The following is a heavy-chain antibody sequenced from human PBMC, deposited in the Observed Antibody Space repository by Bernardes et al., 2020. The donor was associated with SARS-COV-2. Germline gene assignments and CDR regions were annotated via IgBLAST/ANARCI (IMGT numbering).Heavy chain of an antibody. CDR2: ITVYNGVT. J-gene: IGHJ4*02. V-gene: IGHV1-18*04. CDR3: ARISSAWDFFDY. Sequence: ASMKVSCKASGYTFTTYGITWVRQAPGQGLEWMGWITVYNGVTDYAQKFQDRVTLSTDTSTNTAYMELRSLRSDDTAVYYCARISSAWDFFDYWGQGTLVSVSS. D-gene: IGHD6-19*01. CDR1: GYTFTTYG.